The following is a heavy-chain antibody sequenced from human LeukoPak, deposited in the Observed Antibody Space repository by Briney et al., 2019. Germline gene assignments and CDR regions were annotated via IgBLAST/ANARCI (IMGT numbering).Heavy chain of an antibody. CDR2: IKQDGSEK. D-gene: IGHD5-18*01. V-gene: IGHV3-7*01. CDR3: ARDANVDTAMASYFDY. Sequence: GGALRLSCAASGFTLSSYWMSWVRQAPGKGVEWVANIKQDGSEKYYVDSLKGRFTISRDNAKNSLYLQMNSLRAEDTAVYYCARDANVDTAMASYFDYWGQGTLVTVSS. J-gene: IGHJ4*02. CDR1: GFTLSSYW.